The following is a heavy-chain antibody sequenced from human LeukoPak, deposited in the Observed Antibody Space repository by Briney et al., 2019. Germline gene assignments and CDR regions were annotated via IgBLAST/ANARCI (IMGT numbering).Heavy chain of an antibody. CDR3: ARAASSWSYLNY. CDR1: GFTFSDYS. D-gene: IGHD6-13*01. CDR2: ISSSGSYI. J-gene: IGHJ4*02. V-gene: IGHV3-21*01. Sequence: GGSLRLSCAASGFTFSDYSMNWVRQAPGKGLEWVSSISSSGSYIYYADSVKGRFTISRDNAKNSLYLQMNSLRAEDTAVYYCARAASSWSYLNYWGQGTLVTVSS.